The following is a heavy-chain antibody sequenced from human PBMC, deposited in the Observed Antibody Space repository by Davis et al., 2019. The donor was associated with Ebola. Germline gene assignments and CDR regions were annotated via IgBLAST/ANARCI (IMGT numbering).Heavy chain of an antibody. J-gene: IGHJ4*02. D-gene: IGHD6-13*01. CDR1: GFTFSSYW. CDR3: ARDRVRRISAAGTPY. CDR2: IKQDGSEK. V-gene: IGHV3-7*01. Sequence: GESLKISCAASGFTFSSYWMSWVRQAPGKGLEWVANIKQDGSEKYYVDSVKGRFTISRDNAKNSLYLQMNSLRAEDTAVYYCARDRVRRISAAGTPYWGQGTLVTVSS.